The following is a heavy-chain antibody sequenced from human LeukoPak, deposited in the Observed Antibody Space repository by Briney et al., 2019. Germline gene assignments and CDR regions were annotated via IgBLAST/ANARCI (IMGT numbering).Heavy chain of an antibody. J-gene: IGHJ5*02. CDR3: ARQAVATAPHKWIRLWLRPDDWFDP. CDR2: IFPGDSDT. Sequence: GESLKISCKGSAYSFTTYWIGWVRQRPGKGLEWMGIIFPGDSDTIYSPSFQGQVTISADKSISTAYLQWSSLKASDTAMYYCARQAVATAPHKWIRLWLRPDDWFDPWGQGTLVTVSS. CDR1: AYSFTTYW. D-gene: IGHD5-18*01. V-gene: IGHV5-51*01.